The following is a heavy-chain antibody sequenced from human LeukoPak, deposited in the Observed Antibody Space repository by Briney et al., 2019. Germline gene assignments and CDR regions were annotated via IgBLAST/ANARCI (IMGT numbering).Heavy chain of an antibody. CDR3: ARKSVRRISMRARGYFDY. CDR1: GFTFNNYW. CDR2: IKQDGSEK. J-gene: IGHJ4*02. Sequence: GGSLRLSCAASGFTFNNYWMSWVRQAPGKGLEWVANIKQDGSEKYYVDSVKGRFTIARDNAKNTVFLQMDSLRAEDTAVYFCARKSVRRISMRARGYFDYWGQGTRVTVS. D-gene: IGHD3-22*01. V-gene: IGHV3-7*01.